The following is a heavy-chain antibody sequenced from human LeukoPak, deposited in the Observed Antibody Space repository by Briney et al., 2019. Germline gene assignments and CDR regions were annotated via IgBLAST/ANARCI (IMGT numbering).Heavy chain of an antibody. Sequence: GGSLRLSCAASGFTFSSYEMNWVRQAPGKGLEWVSYISSSGSTIYYADSVKGRFTISRDNAKNSLYLQMNSLRAEDTAVYYCARDNRAGLLWFGEQLDYWGQGTLVTVSS. CDR2: ISSSGSTI. D-gene: IGHD3-10*01. J-gene: IGHJ4*02. CDR3: ARDNRAGLLWFGEQLDY. CDR1: GFTFSSYE. V-gene: IGHV3-48*03.